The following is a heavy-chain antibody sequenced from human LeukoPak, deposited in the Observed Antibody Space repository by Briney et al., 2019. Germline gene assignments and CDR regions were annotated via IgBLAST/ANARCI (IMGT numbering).Heavy chain of an antibody. V-gene: IGHV1-58*02. D-gene: IGHD3-10*01. Sequence: TSVKVSCKASGFTFTSSAMQWVRQARGQRLEWIGWIVVGSGNTNYAQKFQERVTITRDMSTSTAYMELSSLRSEDTAVYYCAAVDLWDTMGLEDAFDIWGQGTMVNFSS. J-gene: IGHJ3*02. CDR3: AAVDLWDTMGLEDAFDI. CDR1: GFTFTSSA. CDR2: IVVGSGNT.